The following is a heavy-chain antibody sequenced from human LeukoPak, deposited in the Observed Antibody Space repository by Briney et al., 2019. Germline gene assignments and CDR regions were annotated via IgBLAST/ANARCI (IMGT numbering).Heavy chain of an antibody. CDR2: IYHTGST. J-gene: IGHJ4*02. D-gene: IGHD6-25*01. CDR3: ARRGRNSSGWQDYL. CDR1: GGSISSYY. V-gene: IGHV4-59*01. Sequence: SETLSLTCTVAGGSISSYYWVWIRQPPAKGVEWIANIYHTGSTNYNPSLSSRVTISIDTAKNQFSLKLTSVTAADTAVYYCARRGRNSSGWQDYLWGQGTLVTVSS.